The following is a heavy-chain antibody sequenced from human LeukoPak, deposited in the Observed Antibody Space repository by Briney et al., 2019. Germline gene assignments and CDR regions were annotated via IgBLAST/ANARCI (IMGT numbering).Heavy chain of an antibody. CDR3: ARDRGELLYAFDI. CDR2: ISYDGSNK. V-gene: IGHV3-30*04. J-gene: IGHJ3*02. CDR1: GFTFSSYA. Sequence: PGGSLRLSCAASGFTFSSYAMHWVRQAPGKGLEWVAVISYDGSNKYYADSVRGRFTISRDNSKNTLYLQMNSLRAEDTAVYYCARDRGELLYAFDIWGQGTMVTVSS. D-gene: IGHD1-26*01.